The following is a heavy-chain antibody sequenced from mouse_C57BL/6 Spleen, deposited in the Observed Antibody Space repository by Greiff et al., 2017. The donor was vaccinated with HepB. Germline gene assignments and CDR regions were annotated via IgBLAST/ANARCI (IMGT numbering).Heavy chain of an antibody. J-gene: IGHJ1*03. Sequence: DVMLVESGGGLVKPGGSLKLSCAASGFTFSDYGMHWVRQAPEKGLEWVAYISSGSSTIYYADTVKGRFTISRDNAKNTLFLQMTSLRSEDTAMYYCARSPYYYGSSYEDWYFDVWGTGTTVTVSS. CDR2: ISSGSSTI. CDR1: GFTFSDYG. CDR3: ARSPYYYGSSYEDWYFDV. D-gene: IGHD1-1*01. V-gene: IGHV5-17*01.